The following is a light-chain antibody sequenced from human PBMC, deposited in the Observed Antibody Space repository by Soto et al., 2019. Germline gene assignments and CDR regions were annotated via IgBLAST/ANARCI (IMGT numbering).Light chain of an antibody. CDR3: AAWDDSLSGVV. Sequence: QSVLTQPPSASGTPGHRVTISCSGSSSNIGSNYVFWYQYLPGTAPKLLIYSNNQRPSGVPDRFSGSKSGTSASLAISGLLSEDEADYYCAAWDDSLSGVVFGGGTKLTVL. CDR1: SSNIGSNY. V-gene: IGLV1-47*02. CDR2: SNN. J-gene: IGLJ2*01.